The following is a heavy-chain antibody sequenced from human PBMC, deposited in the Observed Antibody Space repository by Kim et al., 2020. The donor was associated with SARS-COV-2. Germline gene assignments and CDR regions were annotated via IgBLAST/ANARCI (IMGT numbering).Heavy chain of an antibody. D-gene: IGHD6-6*01. CDR2: IHYSGST. CDR1: GGSISSYY. CDR3: ARDYSISGWFDP. Sequence: SETLSLTCTVSGGSISSYYWSWIRQPPGKGLEWIGYIHYSGSTNYNPSLKSRVTISVDTSKNQFSLKLSSVTAADTAVYYCARDYSISGWFDPWGQGTLVTVSS. V-gene: IGHV4-59*01. J-gene: IGHJ5*02.